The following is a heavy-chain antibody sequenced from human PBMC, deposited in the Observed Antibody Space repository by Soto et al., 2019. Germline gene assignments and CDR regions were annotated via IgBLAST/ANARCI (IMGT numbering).Heavy chain of an antibody. Sequence: QVQLQESGPGLVKPSETLSLTCTVSGGSVSSGSYYWSWIRQPPGKGLEWIGYIYYSGSTNYNPSLKSRVTISVDTSKNQFSLKLSSVTAADTAVYYCARVYGGWYSSYFDYWGQGTLVTVSS. CDR1: GGSVSSGSYY. J-gene: IGHJ4*02. D-gene: IGHD6-19*01. CDR2: IYYSGST. V-gene: IGHV4-61*01. CDR3: ARVYGGWYSSYFDY.